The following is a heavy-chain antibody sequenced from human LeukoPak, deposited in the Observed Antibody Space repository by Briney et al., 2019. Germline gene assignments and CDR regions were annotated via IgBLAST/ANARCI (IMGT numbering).Heavy chain of an antibody. CDR3: ARDAGSEDTAMVPGHYYYYYMDV. Sequence: GASVKVSCKASGGTFSSYAISWVRQAPGQGLEWMGGIIPIFGTANYAQKFQGRVTITADKSTSTAYMELSSLRSEDTAVYYCARDAGSEDTAMVPGHYYYYYMDVWGKGTTVTVSS. D-gene: IGHD5-18*01. J-gene: IGHJ6*03. V-gene: IGHV1-69*06. CDR1: GGTFSSYA. CDR2: IIPIFGTA.